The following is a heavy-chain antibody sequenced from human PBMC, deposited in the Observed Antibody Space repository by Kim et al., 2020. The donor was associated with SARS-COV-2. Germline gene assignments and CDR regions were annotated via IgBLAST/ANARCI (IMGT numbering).Heavy chain of an antibody. CDR1: GFTFSSYA. V-gene: IGHV3-30-3*01. CDR2: ISYDGSNK. D-gene: IGHD6-6*01. J-gene: IGHJ4*02. CDR3: ARESSPRSSDY. Sequence: GGSLRLSCAASGFTFSSYAMHWVRQAPGKGLEWVAVISYDGSNKYYADSVKGRFTISRDNSKNTLYLQMNSLRAEDTAVYYCARESSPRSSDYWGQGTLVTVSS.